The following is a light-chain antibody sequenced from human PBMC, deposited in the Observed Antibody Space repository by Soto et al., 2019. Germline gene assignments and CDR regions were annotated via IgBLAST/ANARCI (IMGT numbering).Light chain of an antibody. V-gene: IGKV1-33*01. CDR2: DAS. CDR3: QQYDNLPTWT. Sequence: DIQMTQSPSSLSASVGDRVTITCQASQDISNYLNWYQQKPGKAPKLLIYDASNVETRVPSRFSGSGSGTDFTFAISSLQPEDIATYYCQQYDNLPTWTFGQGTKVEIK. J-gene: IGKJ1*01. CDR1: QDISNY.